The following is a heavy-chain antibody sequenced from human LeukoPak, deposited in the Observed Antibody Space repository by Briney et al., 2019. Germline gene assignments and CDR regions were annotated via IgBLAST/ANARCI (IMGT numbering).Heavy chain of an antibody. CDR2: IIPIFGTA. Sequence: GASVKVSCKASGGTFSSYAISWVRQAPGQGLGWMGGIIPIFGTANYAQKVQVGVTMTRDMSTSTVYMELSSLRSEDTAVYYCARGHVLLWFGALGPAFDIWGQGTMVTVSS. V-gene: IGHV1-69*05. CDR1: GGTFSSYA. J-gene: IGHJ3*02. CDR3: ARGHVLLWFGALGPAFDI. D-gene: IGHD3-10*01.